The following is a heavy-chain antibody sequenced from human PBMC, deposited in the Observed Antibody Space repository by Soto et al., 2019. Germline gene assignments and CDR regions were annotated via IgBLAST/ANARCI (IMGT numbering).Heavy chain of an antibody. J-gene: IGHJ3*02. CDR2: ISGSGGST. V-gene: IGHV3-23*01. D-gene: IGHD2-2*01. CDR1: GFTFSSYA. CDR3: AIDIVVVPAASLKSSGAFDI. Sequence: GGSLRLSCAASGFTFSSYAMSWVRQAPGKGLEWVSAISGSGGSTYYADSVKGRFTISRDNSKNTLYLQMNSLRAEDTAVYYCAIDIVVVPAASLKSSGAFDIWGQGTMVPVAS.